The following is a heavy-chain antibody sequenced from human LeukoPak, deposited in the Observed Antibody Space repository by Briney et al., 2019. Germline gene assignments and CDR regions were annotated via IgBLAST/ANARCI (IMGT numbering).Heavy chain of an antibody. Sequence: GGSQRLSCAASGFMFDDYPMHWVRQAPGKGQEWVSVINWDGGSRYYAASVKGRFTVSRDNSKNSLYLQMHSLRTEDTALYYCAKGDVDSPMNFYHWGQGNLVTVSS. V-gene: IGHV3-43*01. J-gene: IGHJ4*02. CDR3: AKGDVDSPMNFYH. CDR1: GFMFDDYP. CDR2: INWDGGSR. D-gene: IGHD5-18*01.